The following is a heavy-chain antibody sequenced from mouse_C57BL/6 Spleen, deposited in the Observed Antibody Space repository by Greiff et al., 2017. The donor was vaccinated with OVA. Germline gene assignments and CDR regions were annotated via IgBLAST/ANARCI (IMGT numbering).Heavy chain of an antibody. CDR1: GFTFTDYY. CDR3: ARAERGWYFDV. Sequence: VKLVESGGGLVQPGGSLSLSCAASGFTFTDYYMSWVRQPPGKALEWLGFIRNKANGYTTEYSASVKGRFTISRDNSQSILYLQMNALRAEDSATYYCARAERGWYFDVWGTGTTVTVSS. J-gene: IGHJ1*03. V-gene: IGHV7-3*01. CDR2: IRNKANGYTT.